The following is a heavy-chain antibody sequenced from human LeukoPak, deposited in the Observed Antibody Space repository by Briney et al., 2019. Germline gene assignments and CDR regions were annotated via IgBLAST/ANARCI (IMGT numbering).Heavy chain of an antibody. D-gene: IGHD2-2*02. CDR1: GFTFSSYI. CDR3: ASRDCSSTSCYTENWFDP. J-gene: IGHJ5*02. V-gene: IGHV3-21*01. Sequence: GGSLRLSCAASGFTFSSYIMNWVRQAPGKGLEWVSSIIISSSYIYYADSVKGRFTISRDNAKNSLYLQMNSLRAEDTAVYYCASRDCSSTSCYTENWFDPWGQGTLVTVSS. CDR2: IIISSSYI.